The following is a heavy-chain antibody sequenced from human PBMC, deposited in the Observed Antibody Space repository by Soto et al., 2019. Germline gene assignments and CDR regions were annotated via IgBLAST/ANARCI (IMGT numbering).Heavy chain of an antibody. D-gene: IGHD6-13*01. CDR3: AKLARGGSSWSDY. CDR2: ISSSGSTI. J-gene: IGHJ4*02. Sequence: QVQLVESGGGLVKPGGSLRLSCAASGFTFSDYYMSWIRQAPGKGLEWVSYISSSGSTIYYADSVKGRFTISRDNAKNSLYLQMNSLKTEDTALYYCAKLARGGSSWSDYWGQGTLVTVSS. V-gene: IGHV3-11*01. CDR1: GFTFSDYY.